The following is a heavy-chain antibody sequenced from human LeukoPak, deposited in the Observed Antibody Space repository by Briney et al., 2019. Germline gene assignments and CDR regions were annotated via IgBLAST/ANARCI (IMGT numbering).Heavy chain of an antibody. CDR2: IHESGNS. J-gene: IGHJ4*02. CDR3: ARDRSAAPADY. V-gene: IGHV4-61*05. Sequence: SSETLSLTCTVSGGSISSSSYYWAWIRQPPGKGLEWIGYIHESGNSNYNPSLRSRVTISIDMSKNQFSLKLTSVTAADTAVYYCARDRSAAPADYWGQGTLVTVSS. D-gene: IGHD6-13*01. CDR1: GGSISSSSYY.